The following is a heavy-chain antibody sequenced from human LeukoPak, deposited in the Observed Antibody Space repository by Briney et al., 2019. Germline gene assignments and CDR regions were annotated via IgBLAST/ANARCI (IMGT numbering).Heavy chain of an antibody. CDR2: IYYSGST. CDR1: GGSISSSSYY. Sequence: SETLSLTCTVSGGSISSSSYYWGWIRQPPGKGLEWIGSIYYSGSTYYNPSLKSRVTISVDTSKNQFSLKLSSVTAADTAVYYCARRYDFWSGAYRRGDAFDIWSQGTMVTVSS. CDR3: ARRYDFWSGAYRRGDAFDI. V-gene: IGHV4-39*01. J-gene: IGHJ3*02. D-gene: IGHD3-3*01.